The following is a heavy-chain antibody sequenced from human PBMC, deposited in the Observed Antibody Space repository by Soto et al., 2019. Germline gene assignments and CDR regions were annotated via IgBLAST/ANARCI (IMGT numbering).Heavy chain of an antibody. CDR1: SGSISSSNW. CDR3: ATGGPSIADPGWYYFDY. D-gene: IGHD6-13*01. J-gene: IGHJ4*02. Sequence: QVQLQESGPGLVKSSGTLSLTCSVSSGSISSSNWWSWVRQPPGKGLEWIGEIYHSGSTNYNPSLNSRVTISVDKAKNQCSLKLSSVAAAGTAVYYCATGGPSIADPGWYYFDYWVQGTVVSV. V-gene: IGHV4-4*02. CDR2: IYHSGST.